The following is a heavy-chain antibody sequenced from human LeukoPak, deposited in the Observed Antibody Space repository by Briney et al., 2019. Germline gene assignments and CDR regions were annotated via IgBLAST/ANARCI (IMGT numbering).Heavy chain of an antibody. Sequence: GSLRLSCAASGFTFSSYAMSWVRQAPGKGLEWVSAISGSGGSTYYADSVKGRFTISRDNSKNTLYLQMNSLRAEDTAVYYCAKAYDSSGYYYLFDYWGQGTLVTVSS. CDR2: ISGSGGST. CDR3: AKAYDSSGYYYLFDY. D-gene: IGHD3-22*01. CDR1: GFTFSSYA. J-gene: IGHJ4*02. V-gene: IGHV3-23*01.